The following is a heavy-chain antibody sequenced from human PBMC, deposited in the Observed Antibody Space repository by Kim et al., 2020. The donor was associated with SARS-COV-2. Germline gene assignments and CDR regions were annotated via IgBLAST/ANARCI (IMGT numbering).Heavy chain of an antibody. D-gene: IGHD2-2*01. CDR3: AITGLDIVVVHYYYMDV. CDR2: ISSSSSYI. V-gene: IGHV3-21*01. CDR1: GFTFSSYS. Sequence: GGSLRLSCAASGFTFSSYSMNWVRQAPGKGLEWVSYISSSSSYIYYADSVKGLFTISRDNAKNSLYLQRNSLRAEDTAVYYCAITGLDIVVVHYYYMDVWGKGTTVTVSS. J-gene: IGHJ6*03.